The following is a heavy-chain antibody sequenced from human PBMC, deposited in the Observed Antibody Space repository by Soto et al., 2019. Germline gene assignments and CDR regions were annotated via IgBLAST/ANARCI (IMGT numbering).Heavy chain of an antibody. CDR1: RFTIGNYW. Sequence: EVLLVESGGGLVQPGGSLTLSCAASRFTIGNYWMNWVRQAPGKGLEWVANIKGDGCEKYYVGSVEGRFTISRDNTKNSLDLQRNCLRVEDTAVYYCAAGFPPDFWGQGTLVTVSS. CDR2: IKGDGCEK. D-gene: IGHD3-10*01. CDR3: AAGFPPDF. V-gene: IGHV3-7*01. J-gene: IGHJ4*02.